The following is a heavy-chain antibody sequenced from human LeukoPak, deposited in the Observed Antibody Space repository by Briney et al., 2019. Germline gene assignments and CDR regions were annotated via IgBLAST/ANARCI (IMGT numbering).Heavy chain of an antibody. D-gene: IGHD6-19*01. CDR3: ARRFRAVAGFNWFDP. Sequence: AASVKVSCKASGYTFTSYGISWVRQAPGQGLEWMGWMNPNSGNTGYAQKFQGRVTMTRNTSISTAYMELSSLRSEDTAVYYCARRFRAVAGFNWFDPWGQGTLVTVSS. V-gene: IGHV1-8*02. J-gene: IGHJ5*02. CDR1: GYTFTSYG. CDR2: MNPNSGNT.